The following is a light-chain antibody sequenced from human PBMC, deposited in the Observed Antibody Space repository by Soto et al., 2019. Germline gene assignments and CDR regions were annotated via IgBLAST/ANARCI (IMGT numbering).Light chain of an antibody. J-gene: IGKJ4*01. V-gene: IGKV3-20*01. CDR3: QQYGSSPLT. CDR2: GAS. Sequence: EIVLTHSPGTLSLSPWERASLSCGASQSVSSEKLAWYQQKPGQAPRLLIFGASGRATGIPDRFSGSGSGTDFTLTISRLEPEDFAVYYCQQYGSSPLTFGGGTKVDIK. CDR1: QSVSSEK.